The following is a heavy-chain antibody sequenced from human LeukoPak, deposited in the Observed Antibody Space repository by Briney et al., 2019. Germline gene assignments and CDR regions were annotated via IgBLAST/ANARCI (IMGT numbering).Heavy chain of an antibody. CDR3: ARDRAFGVGAIGDY. D-gene: IGHD1-26*01. J-gene: IGHJ4*02. Sequence: GASVKVSCKASGGTFSSYAISWVRQAPGQGLEWMGGIIPIFGTANYAQKFQGRVTIITDESTSTAYMELSSLRSEDTAVYYCARDRAFGVGAIGDYWGQGTLVTVSS. CDR2: IIPIFGTA. V-gene: IGHV1-69*05. CDR1: GGTFSSYA.